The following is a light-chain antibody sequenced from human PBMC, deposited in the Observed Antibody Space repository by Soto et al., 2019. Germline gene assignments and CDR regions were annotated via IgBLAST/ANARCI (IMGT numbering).Light chain of an antibody. J-gene: IGLJ1*01. CDR2: ENN. CDR3: QSYVSSLRGDV. CDR1: SSNIGAGYE. Sequence: QSVLTQPPSVSEAPGQRVTISCTGSSSNIGAGYEAHWYQQVPGTAPKLLIYENNNRPSGVPDRFSGSKSDTSATLAITGLQAEDEVEYYCQSYVSSLRGDVFGTGTKLTVL. V-gene: IGLV1-40*01.